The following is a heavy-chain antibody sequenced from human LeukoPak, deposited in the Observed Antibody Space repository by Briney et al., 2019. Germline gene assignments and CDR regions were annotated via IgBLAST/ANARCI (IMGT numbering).Heavy chain of an antibody. CDR3: AKDSGSYSLYFHH. Sequence: GGSLRLSCAASGFTFDDYTMHWVRQAPGKGLEWVSLISWDGGRTYYAASVKGRFTISRDNSKNSLYLQMNSLRTEDTALYYCAKDSGSYSLYFHHWGQGTLVTASS. J-gene: IGHJ1*01. CDR1: GFTFDDYT. V-gene: IGHV3-43*01. D-gene: IGHD1-26*01. CDR2: ISWDGGRT.